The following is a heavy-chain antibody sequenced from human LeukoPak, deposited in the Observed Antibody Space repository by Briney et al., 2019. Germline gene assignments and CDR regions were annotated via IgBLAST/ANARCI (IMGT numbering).Heavy chain of an antibody. CDR2: IDWDDDK. Sequence: SGPALVKPTQTLTLTCTFSGFSLTTSGMRVTWIRQPPGRALEWLARIDWDDDKWYNASLKTRLTISKDTSKNQVVLTMTNMDPVDTATYYCARSVIRGLGTFDDWGQGTLVTVSS. V-gene: IGHV2-70*04. D-gene: IGHD3-16*02. J-gene: IGHJ4*02. CDR1: GFSLTTSGMR. CDR3: ARSVIRGLGTFDD.